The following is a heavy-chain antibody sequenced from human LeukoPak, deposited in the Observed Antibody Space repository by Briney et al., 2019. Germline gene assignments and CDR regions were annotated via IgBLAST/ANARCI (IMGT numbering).Heavy chain of an antibody. Sequence: PGGSLRLSCAASGFTLSSYATSWVRQAPGKGLEWVSAISGSGGSTYYADSVKGRFTISRDNSKNTLYLQMNSLRAEDTAVYYCAKVGRTFRRNSFHPWGQGTLVTVSS. J-gene: IGHJ5*02. V-gene: IGHV3-23*01. D-gene: IGHD3-16*01. CDR2: ISGSGGST. CDR1: GFTLSSYA. CDR3: AKVGRTFRRNSFHP.